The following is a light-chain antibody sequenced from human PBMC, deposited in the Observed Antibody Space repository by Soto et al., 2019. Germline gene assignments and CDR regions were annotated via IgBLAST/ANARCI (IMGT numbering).Light chain of an antibody. V-gene: IGKV1-5*03. CDR1: QSISSW. CDR3: QQYNRTSA. Sequence: DIQMTQSPSTLSASVGDRVTITCRASQSISSWLAWYQQKPGKAPKLLIYKASSLESGVPSRFSGSGSGTEFTLTISSLQPDDFATYYCQQYNRTSAFGQGTKVDI. CDR2: KAS. J-gene: IGKJ1*01.